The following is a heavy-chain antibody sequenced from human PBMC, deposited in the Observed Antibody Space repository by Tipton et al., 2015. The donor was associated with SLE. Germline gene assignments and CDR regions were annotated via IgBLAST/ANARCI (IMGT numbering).Heavy chain of an antibody. CDR3: ARAGYSYDSGYYFDH. Sequence: TLSLTCTVSGGSINNYYWSWIRQPPGKGLEWIGYIYYTGSTHYNPSLKTRVTISVDTSKSQFSLKLSSMTAADTAVYYCARAGYSYDSGYYFDHWGQGTLVTVSS. CDR2: IYYTGST. V-gene: IGHV4-59*01. D-gene: IGHD5-18*01. CDR1: GGSINNYY. J-gene: IGHJ4*02.